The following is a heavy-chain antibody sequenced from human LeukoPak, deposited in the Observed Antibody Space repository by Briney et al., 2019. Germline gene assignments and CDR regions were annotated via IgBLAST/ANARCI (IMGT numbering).Heavy chain of an antibody. D-gene: IGHD3-10*01. CDR1: GYTFTSYG. V-gene: IGHV1-18*01. Sequence: ASVKVSCKASGYTFTSYGISWVRQAPGQGLEWMGWISAYNGNTNYAQRLQGRVTMTTDTSTSTAYMELRSLRSDDTAVYYCAREDTMVRGVIGAYFDYWGQGTLVTVSS. J-gene: IGHJ4*02. CDR3: AREDTMVRGVIGAYFDY. CDR2: ISAYNGNT.